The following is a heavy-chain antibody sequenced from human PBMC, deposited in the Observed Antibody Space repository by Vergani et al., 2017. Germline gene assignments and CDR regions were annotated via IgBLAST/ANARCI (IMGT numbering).Heavy chain of an antibody. J-gene: IGHJ6*03. Sequence: QVQPQESGPGLVKPPGTLSLTRAVSGGFISSSNWWSWVRQPPGKGLEWIGEINRCGSTDYIPSLKTRLTISVDTTKNQFSLNLSSVTAADTDVYYCAGGIGYQLLYSYYYYMDVWGKGTTVTVSS. V-gene: IGHV4-4*03. CDR1: GGFISSSNW. CDR3: AGGIGYQLLYSYYYYMDV. D-gene: IGHD2-2*01. CDR2: INRCGST.